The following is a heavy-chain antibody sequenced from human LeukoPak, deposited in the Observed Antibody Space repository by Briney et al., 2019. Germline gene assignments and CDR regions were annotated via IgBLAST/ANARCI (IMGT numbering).Heavy chain of an antibody. CDR2: IYYSGST. J-gene: IGHJ4*02. D-gene: IGHD3-22*01. CDR3: ARDTSGYRRGSFDY. V-gene: IGHV4-59*01. Sequence: PSETLSLTCTVSGGSISSYYWSWIRQPPGKGLKWIGYIYYSGSTSYNPSLKSRVTISVDTSNNQFSLKLSSVTAADTAVYYCARDTSGYRRGSFDYWGQGTLVTVSS. CDR1: GGSISSYY.